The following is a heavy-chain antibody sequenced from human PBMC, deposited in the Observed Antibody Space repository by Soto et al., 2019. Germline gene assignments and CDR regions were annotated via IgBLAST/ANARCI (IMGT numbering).Heavy chain of an antibody. V-gene: IGHV4-39*01. CDR3: ARRGAGQQHVDY. J-gene: IGHJ4*02. CDR2: VYYSGST. D-gene: IGHD6-13*01. Sequence: QLQLQESGPGLLQPSETLFLTCTVSGGSMNTRSYYWGWIRQPPGKGLEWIGSVYYSGSTSYTPSLKSRLTISVDTSWNQFSLKLNSVTAADTAVYYCARRGAGQQHVDYWGQGTLVTVSS. CDR1: GGSMNTRSYY.